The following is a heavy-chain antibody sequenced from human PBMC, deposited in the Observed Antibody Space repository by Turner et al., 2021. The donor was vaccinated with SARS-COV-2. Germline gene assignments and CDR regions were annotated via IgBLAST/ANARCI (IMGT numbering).Heavy chain of an antibody. D-gene: IGHD4-17*01. CDR1: GYTLNELS. J-gene: IGHJ6*02. CDR2: FDPEDAET. Sequence: VQVVKSGAEVKKPGASVKVSCKVSGYTLNELSMHWVRLAPVKGLEGMGRFDPEDAETSYAHKYQGRFTMTEDTSTDTAYMELSSLRSEDTAVYYCATASVIYGDYGNDYYYYGMDVWGQGTTVTVSS. V-gene: IGHV1-24*01. CDR3: ATASVIYGDYGNDYYYYGMDV.